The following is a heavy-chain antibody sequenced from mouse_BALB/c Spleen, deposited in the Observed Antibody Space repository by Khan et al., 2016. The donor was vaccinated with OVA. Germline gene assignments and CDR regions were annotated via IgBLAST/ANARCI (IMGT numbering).Heavy chain of an antibody. CDR1: GYSITSDYA. Sequence: EVQLQESGPGLVKPSQSLSLTCTVTGYSITSDYAWNWIRQFPGNKLEWMGYISYSGSTNYNPALKSRISITRDTSNNQFFLQLNSVTTEDTATDYCARDGSRYNYAMDYWGQGTSVTVSS. D-gene: IGHD2-3*01. V-gene: IGHV3-2*02. J-gene: IGHJ4*01. CDR2: ISYSGST. CDR3: ARDGSRYNYAMDY.